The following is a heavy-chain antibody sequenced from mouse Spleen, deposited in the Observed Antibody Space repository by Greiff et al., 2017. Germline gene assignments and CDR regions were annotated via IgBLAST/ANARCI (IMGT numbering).Heavy chain of an antibody. CDR3: ARGTVVAPFDY. V-gene: IGHV5-4*02. Sequence: EVQLVESGGGLVKPGGSLKLSCAASGFAFSSYDMYWVRQTPEKRLEWVATISDGGSYTYYPDSVKGRFTISRDNAKNNLYLQMSSLKSEDTAMYYCARGTVVAPFDYWGQGTTLTVSS. CDR1: GFAFSSYD. CDR2: ISDGGSYT. J-gene: IGHJ2*01. D-gene: IGHD1-1*01.